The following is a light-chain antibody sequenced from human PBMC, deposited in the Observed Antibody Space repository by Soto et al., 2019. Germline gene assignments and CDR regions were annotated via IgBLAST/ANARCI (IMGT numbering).Light chain of an antibody. CDR2: DAS. CDR1: QSVTTN. J-gene: IGKJ1*01. CDR3: QQRSNWPPT. Sequence: EMVMTQSPATLSVSPGERVTFSFRASQSVTTNLAWYQHKPGQSPRLLISDASTGASGIPPRFSGSGSGTDFTLTISSLEPEDFAVYYCQQRSNWPPTFGQGTKVDI. V-gene: IGKV3-11*01.